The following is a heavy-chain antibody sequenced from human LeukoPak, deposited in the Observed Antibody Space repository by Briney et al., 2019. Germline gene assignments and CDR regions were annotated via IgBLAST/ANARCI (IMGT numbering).Heavy chain of an antibody. J-gene: IGHJ4*02. Sequence: PSETLSLTCAVYGGSFSGYYWSWIRQPPRKGLEWIGEINHSGSTNYNPSLKSRVTISVDTSKNQFSLKLSSVTAADTAVYYCARSSFMVRTFDYWGQGTLVTVSS. V-gene: IGHV4-34*01. CDR2: INHSGST. CDR3: ARSSFMVRTFDY. D-gene: IGHD3-10*01. CDR1: GGSFSGYY.